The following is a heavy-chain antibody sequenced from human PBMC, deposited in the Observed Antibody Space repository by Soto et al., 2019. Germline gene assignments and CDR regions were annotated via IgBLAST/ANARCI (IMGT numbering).Heavy chain of an antibody. J-gene: IGHJ4*02. CDR3: ASHPPRGDYNKYATTY. Sequence: EVHLVESGGALVQPGGSLRLSCVVSGITFSNYWMSWVRQDPGKGLEWVANIKEDGSEKYYKDSVKGRFTISRDNAKNALYLQMKSLRAEDTAVYYCASHPPRGDYNKYATTYWFQETLVTVSS. CDR1: GITFSNYW. D-gene: IGHD4-4*01. V-gene: IGHV3-7*03. CDR2: IKEDGSEK.